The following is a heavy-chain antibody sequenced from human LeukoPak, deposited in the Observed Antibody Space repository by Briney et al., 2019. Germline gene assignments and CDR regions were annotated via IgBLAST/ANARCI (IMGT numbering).Heavy chain of an antibody. CDR3: AKTYVVASDAFDI. D-gene: IGHD2-21*01. V-gene: IGHV3-11*04. J-gene: IGHJ3*02. CDR2: ISSSGSTI. CDR1: GFAFSDYY. Sequence: PGGSLRLSCAASGFAFSDYYMSWIRQAPGKGLEWVSYISSSGSTIYYADSVKGRFTISRDNSKNTLYLQMNSLRAEDTAVYYCAKTYVVASDAFDIWGQGTMVTVSS.